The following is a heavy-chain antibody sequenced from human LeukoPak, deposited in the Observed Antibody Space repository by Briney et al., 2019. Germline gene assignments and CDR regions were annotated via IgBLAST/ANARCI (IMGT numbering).Heavy chain of an antibody. V-gene: IGHV4-61*08. J-gene: IGHJ6*03. CDR3: ARGNACYYYMDV. D-gene: IGHD2-2*01. Sequence: SETLSLTCTVSGGSISSGGYYWSWIRQPPGKGLEWIGYIYYSGSTNYNPSLKSRVTISVDTSKNQFSLKLSSVTAADTAVYYCARGNACYYYMDVWGKGTTVTVSS. CDR1: GGSISSGGYY. CDR2: IYYSGST.